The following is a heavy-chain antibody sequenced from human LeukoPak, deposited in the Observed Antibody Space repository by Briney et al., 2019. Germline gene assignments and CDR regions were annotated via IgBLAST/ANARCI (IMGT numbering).Heavy chain of an antibody. Sequence: SETLSLTCTVSGGSISSYYWSWIRQPPGKGLEWIGYIYYSGSANYNPSLKSRVTISVDTSKNQFSLKLSFVTAADTAVYYCARRGDYGGNLDYWGQGTLVTVSS. CDR3: ARRGDYGGNLDY. D-gene: IGHD4-23*01. J-gene: IGHJ4*02. V-gene: IGHV4-59*01. CDR1: GGSISSYY. CDR2: IYYSGSA.